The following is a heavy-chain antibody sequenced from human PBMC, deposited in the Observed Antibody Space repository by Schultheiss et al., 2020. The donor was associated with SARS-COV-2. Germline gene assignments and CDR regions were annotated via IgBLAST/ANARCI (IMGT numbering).Heavy chain of an antibody. CDR2: ISYDGNNK. J-gene: IGHJ3*02. Sequence: GGSLRLSCEASGFTFSSYSVHWVRQAPGMGLEWVAGISYDGNNKYYADYAKGRFTVSRDDPKNTLDLQMDSLRGEGTAVYYCARDRQYYGSGISDAFDIWGQGTMVTVSS. CDR1: GFTFSSYS. CDR3: ARDRQYYGSGISDAFDI. V-gene: IGHV3-30*01. D-gene: IGHD3-10*01.